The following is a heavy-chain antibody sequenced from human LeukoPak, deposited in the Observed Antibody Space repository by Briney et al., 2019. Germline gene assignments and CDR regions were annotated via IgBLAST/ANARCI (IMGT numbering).Heavy chain of an antibody. CDR3: ARHSGSGWQALGY. D-gene: IGHD6-19*01. CDR2: TSYNGNT. CDR1: GYTFSNYG. J-gene: IGHJ4*02. V-gene: IGHV1-18*04. Sequence: ASVKVSCTASGYTFSNYGISWVRQAPGLGLEWMGWTSYNGNTNYAQKFQDRVTMTTDTSTTTAYMELRSLESDDTAVYYCARHSGSGWQALGYWGQGTLVTVSS.